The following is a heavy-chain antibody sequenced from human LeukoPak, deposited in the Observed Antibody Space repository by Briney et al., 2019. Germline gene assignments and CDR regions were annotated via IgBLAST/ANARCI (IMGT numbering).Heavy chain of an antibody. CDR1: GFTFSSYA. V-gene: IGHV3-23*01. D-gene: IGHD4-17*01. J-gene: IGHJ4*02. CDR3: AKVVNHVDYALSS. Sequence: PGGSLRLSCAASGFTFSSYAMSWVRQAPGKGLEWVSGITGSGDNTYYADSVKGRFTISRDNSKNTLYLHMNSLKAEDTAVYYCAKVVNHVDYALSSWGQGTLVTVSS. CDR2: ITGSGDNT.